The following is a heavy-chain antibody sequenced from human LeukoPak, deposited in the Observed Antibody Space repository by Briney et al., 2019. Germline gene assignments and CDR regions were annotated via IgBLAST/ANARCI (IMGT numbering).Heavy chain of an antibody. CDR2: IYHSGST. Sequence: SETLSLTCAVSGGSISSSNWWSWVRQPPGKGLEWIGEIYHSGSTNYNPSLKNRVTISVDKSKNQFSLKLSSVAAADTAVYYCAGRGSSGWSDDYGMDVWGKGTTVTVSS. CDR3: AGRGSSGWSDDYGMDV. CDR1: GGSISSSNW. V-gene: IGHV4-4*02. J-gene: IGHJ6*04. D-gene: IGHD6-19*01.